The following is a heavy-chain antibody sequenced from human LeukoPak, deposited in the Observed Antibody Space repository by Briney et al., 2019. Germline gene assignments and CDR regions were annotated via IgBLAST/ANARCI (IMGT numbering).Heavy chain of an antibody. Sequence: ASVKVSCKASGYTFTGYYMHWVRQAPRQGLEWMGWINPNSGGTNYAQKFQGRVTMTRDTSISTTYMELSRLRSDDTAVYYCAILGGYSYGYFDYWGQGTLVTVSS. J-gene: IGHJ4*02. V-gene: IGHV1-2*02. CDR3: AILGGYSYGYFDY. D-gene: IGHD5-18*01. CDR2: INPNSGGT. CDR1: GYTFTGYY.